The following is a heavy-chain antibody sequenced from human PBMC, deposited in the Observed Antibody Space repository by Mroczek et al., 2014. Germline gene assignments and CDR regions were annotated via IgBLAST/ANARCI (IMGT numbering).Heavy chain of an antibody. CDR1: GFTFSSYW. CDR2: IKQDGSEK. J-gene: IGHJ4*02. V-gene: IGHV3-7*01. CDR3: ARDKLLPGILALWGPLDY. Sequence: VQLVQSGEAWSSLGGSLRLSCAASGFTFSSYWMSWVRQAPGKGLEWVANIKQDGSEKYYVDSVKGRFTISRDNAKNSLYLQMNSLRAEDTAVYYCARDKLLPGILALWGPLDYWGQGTLVTVSS. D-gene: IGHD2-2*02.